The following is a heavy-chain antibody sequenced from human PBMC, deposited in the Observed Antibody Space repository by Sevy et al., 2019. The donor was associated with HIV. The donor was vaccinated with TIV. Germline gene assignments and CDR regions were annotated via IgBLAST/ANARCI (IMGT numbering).Heavy chain of an antibody. J-gene: IGHJ4*02. CDR3: ARCRGPQWLKYFFDY. D-gene: IGHD6-19*01. Sequence: GGSLRLSCAASGFTFSSYAMHWVRQAPGKGLEWEAVISYDGSNKYYADSVKGRFTISRDNSKNTLYLQMNSLRAEDTAVYYCARCRGPQWLKYFFDYWGQGTLVTVSS. CDR2: ISYDGSNK. CDR1: GFTFSSYA. V-gene: IGHV3-30-3*01.